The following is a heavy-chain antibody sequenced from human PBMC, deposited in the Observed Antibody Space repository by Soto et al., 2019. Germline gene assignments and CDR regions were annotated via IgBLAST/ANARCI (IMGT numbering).Heavy chain of an antibody. J-gene: IGHJ6*02. CDR1: GFTFSSCA. CDR3: AKGRSYYYYYGVDV. V-gene: IGHV3-23*01. Sequence: GSLRLSCAASGFTFSSCAMCWVRQAPGKGLEWVSDIIDSGASTYYADSVEGRFTISRDNSKSTLYLQMNSLRAEDTALYYCAKGRSYYYYYGVDVWGQGTTVTV. CDR2: IIDSGAST.